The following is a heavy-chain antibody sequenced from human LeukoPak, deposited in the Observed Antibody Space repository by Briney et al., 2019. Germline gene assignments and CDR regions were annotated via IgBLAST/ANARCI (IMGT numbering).Heavy chain of an antibody. CDR3: ARSGLVRGVST. Sequence: ASETLSLTCTVSGDSMSSYYWTWIRQPPGKELEWIGSISYSGSTNYYPSLKSRVTMSIDTSKNQFSLKLNSVTAADTAVYYCARSGLVRGVSTWGQGTLVTVSS. CDR1: GDSMSSYY. V-gene: IGHV4-59*01. J-gene: IGHJ4*02. D-gene: IGHD3-10*01. CDR2: ISYSGST.